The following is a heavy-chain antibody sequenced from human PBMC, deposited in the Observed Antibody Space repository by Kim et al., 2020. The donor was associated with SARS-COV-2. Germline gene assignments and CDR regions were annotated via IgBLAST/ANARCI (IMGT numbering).Heavy chain of an antibody. J-gene: IGHJ4*02. V-gene: IGHV3-11*05. CDR3: ARDWGYSAYDLLGY. D-gene: IGHD5-12*01. CDR2: ISSGGSNK. Sequence: GSLRLSCVASGFTFSDYHMNWVRQAPGKAPEWLSYISSGGSNKNYAASVKGRFTISRDNAENSLYLQMNSLRAEDTAVYYCARDWGYSAYDLLGYWGQGVLVTVSS. CDR1: GFTFSDYH.